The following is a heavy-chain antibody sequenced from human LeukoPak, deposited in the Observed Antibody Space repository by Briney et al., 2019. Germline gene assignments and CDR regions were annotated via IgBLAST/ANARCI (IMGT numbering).Heavy chain of an antibody. V-gene: IGHV1-69*06. CDR2: IIPIFGTA. CDR1: RGTFSSYA. J-gene: IGHJ4*02. D-gene: IGHD4-17*01. CDR3: ASPDGAHPDY. Sequence: SVKVSSKASRGTFSSYAISWVRQAPGQGLEWMGGIIPIFGTANYAQKFQGRVTITADKSTSTAYMELSSLRSEDTAVYYCASPDGAHPDYWGQGTLVTVSS.